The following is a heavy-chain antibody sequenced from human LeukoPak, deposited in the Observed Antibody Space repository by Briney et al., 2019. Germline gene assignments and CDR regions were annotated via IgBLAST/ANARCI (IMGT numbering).Heavy chain of an antibody. Sequence: EASVKVSCKASGYTFTSYDINWVRQATGQGLEWMGWINPNSGGTNYAQKFQGRVTMTRDTSISTAYMELSRLRSDDTAVYYCASGILGGAYCGGDCYPWYFDLWGRGTLVTVSS. CDR3: ASGILGGAYCGGDCYPWYFDL. J-gene: IGHJ2*01. CDR2: INPNSGGT. V-gene: IGHV1-2*02. D-gene: IGHD2-21*02. CDR1: GYTFTSYD.